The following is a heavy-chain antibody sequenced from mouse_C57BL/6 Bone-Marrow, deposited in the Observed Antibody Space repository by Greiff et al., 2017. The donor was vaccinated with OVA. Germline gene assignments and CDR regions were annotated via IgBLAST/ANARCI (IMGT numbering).Heavy chain of an antibody. V-gene: IGHV1-53*01. Sequence: QVQLQQPGTELVKPGASVKLSCKASGYTFTSYWMHWVKPRPGQGLEWIGNINPSNGGPNYNEKFKSKATLTVDKSSTTAYMQLSSLTSEDSAVDYCASYYGSSYLAYWGQGTTLTVSS. CDR1: GYTFTSYW. CDR2: INPSNGGP. D-gene: IGHD1-1*01. CDR3: ASYYGSSYLAY. J-gene: IGHJ2*01.